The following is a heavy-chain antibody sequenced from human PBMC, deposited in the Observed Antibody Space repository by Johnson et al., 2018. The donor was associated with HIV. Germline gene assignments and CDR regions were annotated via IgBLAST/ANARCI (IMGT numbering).Heavy chain of an antibody. D-gene: IGHD4-23*01. CDR3: VLEIQSYGGNFGGAFDI. CDR2: IQYDGSNK. J-gene: IGHJ3*02. CDR1: GFTFSSYG. V-gene: IGHV3-30*02. Sequence: QVQLVESGGGVVQPGGSLRLSCAASGFTFSSYGMHWVRQAPGKGLEWVAFIQYDGSNKYYADSLKGRFTISRDNSKNTLYLQMNSLRAEDTAVYYCVLEIQSYGGNFGGAFDIWGQGTMVTVSS.